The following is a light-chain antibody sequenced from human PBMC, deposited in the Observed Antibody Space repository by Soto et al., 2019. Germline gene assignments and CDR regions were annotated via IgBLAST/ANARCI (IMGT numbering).Light chain of an antibody. CDR3: SSYAGSNNPYV. Sequence: QSALTQPPSASGSPGQSVTISCTGTSGDIGGYDYVSWYQQHPGKAPKLMLYEVTKRPLGVPDRFSGSKSGNTASLTVSGLQAEDEADYYCSSYAGSNNPYVFGTGTKVTVL. CDR1: SGDIGGYDY. CDR2: EVT. J-gene: IGLJ1*01. V-gene: IGLV2-8*01.